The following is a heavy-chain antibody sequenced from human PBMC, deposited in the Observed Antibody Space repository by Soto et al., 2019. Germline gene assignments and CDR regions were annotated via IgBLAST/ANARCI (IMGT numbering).Heavy chain of an antibody. CDR2: IIPIFGTA. D-gene: IGHD2-15*01. Sequence: SVKVSCKASGGTFSSYAISWVRQAPGQGLEWMGGIIPIFGTANYAQKFQGRVTITADESTSTAYMELSSLRSEDTAVYYCARTPAATLCYYYYGMDVWGQGATVTVSS. CDR1: GGTFSSYA. J-gene: IGHJ6*02. CDR3: ARTPAATLCYYYYGMDV. V-gene: IGHV1-69*13.